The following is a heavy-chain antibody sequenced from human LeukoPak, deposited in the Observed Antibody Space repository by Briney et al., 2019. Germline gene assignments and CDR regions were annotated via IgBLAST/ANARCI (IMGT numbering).Heavy chain of an antibody. Sequence: SETLSLTCTVSGGSISSSSYYWGWIRQPPGKGLEWIGSIYYSGSTYYNPSLKSRVTISVDTSKNQFSLKLSSVTAADTAVYYCARGFLSSSWGGFDYWGQGTLVTVSS. D-gene: IGHD6-13*01. J-gene: IGHJ4*02. CDR3: ARGFLSSSWGGFDY. V-gene: IGHV4-39*07. CDR2: IYYSGST. CDR1: GGSISSSSYY.